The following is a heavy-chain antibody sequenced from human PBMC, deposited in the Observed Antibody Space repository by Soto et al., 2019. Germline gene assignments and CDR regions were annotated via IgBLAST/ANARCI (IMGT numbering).Heavy chain of an antibody. CDR1: GGSISSSSYY. D-gene: IGHD2-2*01. V-gene: IGHV4-39*07. Sequence: SETLSLTCTVSGGSISSSSYYWGWIRQPPGRGLEWIGTLYYTGSTYYNPSLNSRVTISTSTSKNQFSLKLSSVTAADTAVYYCARVPDRWGQGTLVTVSS. CDR2: LYYTGST. CDR3: ARVPDR. J-gene: IGHJ5*02.